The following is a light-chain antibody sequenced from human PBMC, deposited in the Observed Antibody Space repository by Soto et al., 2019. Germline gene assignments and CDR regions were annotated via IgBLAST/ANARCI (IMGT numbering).Light chain of an antibody. CDR3: QQYNSYPWT. J-gene: IGKJ1*01. CDR2: KAS. Sequence: QMTQSPSTLSASVGDRVTVTCRAGQSINSRLAWYQQKPGKAPKLLIYKASNLESGVPSRFSGTGSGAEFTLTISSLQPDDSATYYCQQYNSYPWTFGQGTKVDIK. CDR1: QSINSR. V-gene: IGKV1-5*03.